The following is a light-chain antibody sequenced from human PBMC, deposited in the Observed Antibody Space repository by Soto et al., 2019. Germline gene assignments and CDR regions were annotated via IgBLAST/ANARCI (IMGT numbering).Light chain of an antibody. CDR3: HQYNFWPT. J-gene: IGKJ1*01. CDR1: QSVDGY. V-gene: IGKV3-15*01. Sequence: EVVMTQSPGTLSVSLGESATLSCRASQSVDGYLAWYQQKPGQAPRLLIYGTSTRAAGVPARFSGAGSGTEFTLTINSLQSEDFAVYFCHQYNFWPTFGQGTKVDIK. CDR2: GTS.